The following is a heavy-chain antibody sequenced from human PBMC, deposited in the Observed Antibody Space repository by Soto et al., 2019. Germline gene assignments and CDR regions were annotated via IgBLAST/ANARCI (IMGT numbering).Heavy chain of an antibody. V-gene: IGHV4-30-4*01. CDR2: IYYSGST. CDR1: GGSISSGDYY. Sequence: QVQLQESGPGLVKPSQTLSLTCTVSGGSISSGDYYWSWIRQPPGRGLEWIGYIYYSGSTYYNRSLKSRVTIAVDTSKNQCSLKLSSVTAADTAVYYCAREGLEWDSRGFDYWGQGTLVTVSS. CDR3: AREGLEWDSRGFDY. D-gene: IGHD1-26*01. J-gene: IGHJ4*02.